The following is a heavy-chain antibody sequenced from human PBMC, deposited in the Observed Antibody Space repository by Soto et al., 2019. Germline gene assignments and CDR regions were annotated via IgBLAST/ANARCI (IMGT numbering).Heavy chain of an antibody. J-gene: IGHJ4*02. D-gene: IGHD6-13*01. CDR1: GGSISSSSW. CDR2: IYHSGST. CDR3: ARGGLDVAAAGLGADY. Sequence: QVQLQESGPGLVRPSGTLSLTCAVSGGSISSSSWWSWVRQPPGKGLEWIGEIYHSGSTNYNPSLKRPVTISVDKSKNQFSLKLSSVTAADTAVYYCARGGLDVAAAGLGADYWGQGTLVTVSS. V-gene: IGHV4-4*02.